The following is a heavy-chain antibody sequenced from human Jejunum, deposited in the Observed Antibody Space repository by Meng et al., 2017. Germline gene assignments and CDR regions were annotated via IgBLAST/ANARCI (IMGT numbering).Heavy chain of an antibody. CDR2: AST. CDR3: ARDHMGSLDY. Sequence: QVHLQESGPGPVRPSETLSLICTVSGGSVSRAGYQWGWIRQPPGKGLEWIGYASTNYNPSLKSRVTISLDTSRNQFSLSLSSVTAADTAVYYCARDHMGSLDYWGQGILVTVSS. V-gene: IGHV4-61*08. CDR1: GGSVSRAGYQ. D-gene: IGHD1-26*01. J-gene: IGHJ4*02.